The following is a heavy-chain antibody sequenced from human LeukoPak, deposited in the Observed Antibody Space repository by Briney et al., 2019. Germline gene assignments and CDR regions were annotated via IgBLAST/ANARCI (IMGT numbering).Heavy chain of an antibody. J-gene: IGHJ5*02. CDR1: GFTLRSFW. D-gene: IGHD3-10*01. Sequence: GGSLRLSCAGSGFTLRSFWMHWVRQAPGKGLEWVSLINNDGSITTYAASVKGRFTISRDNTDNTLYLQMTNLRVEDSAVYFCARELSNYGSGSYYLSAWGQGTLVTVSS. CDR2: INNDGSIT. CDR3: ARELSNYGSGSYYLSA. V-gene: IGHV3-74*01.